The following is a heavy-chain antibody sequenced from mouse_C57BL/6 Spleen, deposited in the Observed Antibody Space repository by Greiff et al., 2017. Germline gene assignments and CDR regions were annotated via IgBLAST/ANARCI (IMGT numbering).Heavy chain of an antibody. CDR3: ARSTVVELYAMDY. D-gene: IGHD1-1*01. V-gene: IGHV1-42*01. J-gene: IGHJ4*01. CDR2: INPSTGGT. Sequence: VQLQQSGPELVKPGASVKISCKASGYSFTGYYMNWVKQSPEKSLEWIGEINPSTGGTTYNQKFKAKATLTVDKSSSTAYMQLKSLTSEDSAVYYCARSTVVELYAMDYWGQGTSVTVSS. CDR1: GYSFTGYY.